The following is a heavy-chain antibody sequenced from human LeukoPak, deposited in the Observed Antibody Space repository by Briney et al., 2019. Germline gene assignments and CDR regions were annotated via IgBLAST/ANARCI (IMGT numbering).Heavy chain of an antibody. Sequence: PSQTLSLTCTVSGGSISSGGYYWSWIRQPPGKGLEWIGYIYHSGSTYYNPSLKSRVTISVDKSKNQFSLKLSSVTAADTAVYYCASVEIGESTPYWYFDLWGRGTLVTVSS. CDR3: ASVEIGESTPYWYFDL. V-gene: IGHV4-30-2*01. CDR1: GGSISSGGYY. D-gene: IGHD3-10*01. CDR2: IYHSGST. J-gene: IGHJ2*01.